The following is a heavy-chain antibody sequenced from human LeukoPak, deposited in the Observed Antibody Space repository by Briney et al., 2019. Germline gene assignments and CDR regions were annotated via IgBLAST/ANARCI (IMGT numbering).Heavy chain of an antibody. J-gene: IGHJ4*02. V-gene: IGHV3-48*01. Sequence: TGGSLRLSCAASGFTFSSYGMNWVRQAPGKGLEWVSYISSSSSTIYYADSVKGRFTISRDNAKNSLYLQMNSLRAEDTAVYYCARGYDFWSGYYTGDDYWGQGTLVTVSS. CDR2: ISSSSSTI. CDR1: GFTFSSYG. D-gene: IGHD3-3*01. CDR3: ARGYDFWSGYYTGDDY.